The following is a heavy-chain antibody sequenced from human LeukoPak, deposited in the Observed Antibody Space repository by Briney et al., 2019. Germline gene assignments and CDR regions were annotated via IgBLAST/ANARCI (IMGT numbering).Heavy chain of an antibody. Sequence: SETLSLTCAVYGGSFSGYYWSWIRQPPGKGLEWIGEINHSGSTNYNPSLKSLVTISVDTSKNQFSLKLSSVTAADTAVYYCARAVRGYSYGYDYWGQGTLVTVSS. CDR2: INHSGST. CDR1: GGSFSGYY. CDR3: ARAVRGYSYGYDY. J-gene: IGHJ4*02. V-gene: IGHV4-34*01. D-gene: IGHD5-18*01.